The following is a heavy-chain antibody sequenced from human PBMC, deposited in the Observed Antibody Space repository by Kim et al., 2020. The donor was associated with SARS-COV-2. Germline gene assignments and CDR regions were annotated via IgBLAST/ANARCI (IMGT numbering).Heavy chain of an antibody. D-gene: IGHD2-8*01. Sequence: SETLSLTCTVSGGSISSYYWSWIRQPPGKGLECIGNISYSGSATYNPSLTSRVTISLDTSNSQLSLTLTSVTAADTAVYYCARDSCLTVNGVCYPNGVDVWGQGTTVTVSS. CDR1: GGSISSYY. J-gene: IGHJ6*02. CDR3: ARDSCLTVNGVCYPNGVDV. CDR2: ISYSGSA. V-gene: IGHV4-59*13.